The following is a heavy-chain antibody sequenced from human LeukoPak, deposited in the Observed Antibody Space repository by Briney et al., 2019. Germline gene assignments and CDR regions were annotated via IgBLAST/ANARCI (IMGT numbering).Heavy chain of an antibody. CDR3: ARLLTSDAFDD. Sequence: ASVKVSCKASEYTFTSYEINWVRQATGQGLEWMGWMNPNSGNTNYAQKFQGRVTMTRNTSISTAYMELSSLRSEDTAVYYCARLLTSDAFDDWGQGTMVTVSS. CDR1: EYTFTSYE. D-gene: IGHD2-21*02. J-gene: IGHJ3*01. V-gene: IGHV1-8*01. CDR2: MNPNSGNT.